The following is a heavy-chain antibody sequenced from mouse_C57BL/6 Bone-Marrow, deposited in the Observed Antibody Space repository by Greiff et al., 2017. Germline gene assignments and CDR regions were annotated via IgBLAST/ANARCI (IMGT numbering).Heavy chain of an antibody. Sequence: QVQLKQSGPELVKPGASVKISCKASGYAFSSSWMNWVKQRPGKGLEWIGRIYPGDGDTNYNGKFKGKATLTADKSSSTAYMQLSSLTYEASAVYCCARGGCYSDYWGQGTTLTVSS. CDR3: ARGGCYSDY. D-gene: IGHD1-1*01. V-gene: IGHV1-82*01. CDR2: IYPGDGDT. J-gene: IGHJ2*01. CDR1: GYAFSSSW.